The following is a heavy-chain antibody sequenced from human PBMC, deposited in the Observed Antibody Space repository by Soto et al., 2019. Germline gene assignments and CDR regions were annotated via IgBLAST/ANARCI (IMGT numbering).Heavy chain of an antibody. CDR1: GGSFSGYY. V-gene: IGHV4-34*01. CDR2: INHSGST. D-gene: IGHD2-8*02. CDR3: ARADTWSAPPDY. Sequence: PSETLSLTCAVYGGSFSGYYWSWIRQPPGKGLEWIGEINHSGSTNYNPSLKSRVTISVDTSKNQFSLKPSSVTAADTAVYYCARADTWSAPPDYWGQGTLVTVSS. J-gene: IGHJ4*02.